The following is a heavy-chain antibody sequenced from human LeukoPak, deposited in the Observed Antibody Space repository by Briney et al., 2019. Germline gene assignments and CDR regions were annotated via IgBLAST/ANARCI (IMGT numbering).Heavy chain of an antibody. CDR2: ISSRSSYI. D-gene: IGHD5-12*01. J-gene: IGHJ4*02. Sequence: PGGSLRLSCAASRFTFSNYNMNWVRQAPGKGLEWVSSISSRSSYIYSADSVKGRFTISRDNAKNSLYLEMNSLRGEDTAVYFCARDRETTGYDYWGQGTLVTVSS. V-gene: IGHV3-21*01. CDR3: ARDRETTGYDY. CDR1: RFTFSNYN.